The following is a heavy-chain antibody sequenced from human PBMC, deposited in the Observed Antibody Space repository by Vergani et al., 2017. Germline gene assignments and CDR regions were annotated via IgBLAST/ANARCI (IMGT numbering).Heavy chain of an antibody. Sequence: EVQLVESGGGLVQPGGSLRLSCAASGFTFSSYWMHWVRQAPGKGLVWVLRINSDGSSTSYADSVKGRFTISRDNAKNTPYLQMNSLRAEDTAVYYCARYGWAYYYDSSGYRDDAFDIWGQGTMVTVSS. CDR2: INSDGSST. D-gene: IGHD3-22*01. CDR3: ARYGWAYYYDSSGYRDDAFDI. CDR1: GFTFSSYW. J-gene: IGHJ3*02. V-gene: IGHV3-74*01.